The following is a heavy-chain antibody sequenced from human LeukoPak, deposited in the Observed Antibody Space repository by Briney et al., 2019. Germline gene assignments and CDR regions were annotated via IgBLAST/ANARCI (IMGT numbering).Heavy chain of an antibody. CDR2: IYHSGST. Sequence: SETLSLTCTVSGYTISSGYYWGWIRPPPGKGLEWIGSIYHSGSTYYNPSLKSRVTISVDTYKNQFSLKLSSVTAADTAVYYCARSYYYDSSGQYYFDYWGQGTLVTVSS. J-gene: IGHJ4*02. V-gene: IGHV4-38-2*02. CDR3: ARSYYYDSSGQYYFDY. D-gene: IGHD3-22*01. CDR1: GYTISSGYY.